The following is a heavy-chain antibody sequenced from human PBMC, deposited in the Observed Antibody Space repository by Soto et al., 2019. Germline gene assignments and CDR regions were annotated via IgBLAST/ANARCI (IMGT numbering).Heavy chain of an antibody. J-gene: IGHJ4*02. CDR2: INPDGGHT. CDR3: ARGDNDY. CDR1: GYTFTNYY. V-gene: IGHV1-46*01. Sequence: ASVKLSFRASGYTFTNYYVQWVRQAPGQGLEWMGVINPDGGHTTYSQKFQDRVTMTRDTFTSTIYMELSSLRSEATAVYYCARGDNDYWRQGTLVTVSS.